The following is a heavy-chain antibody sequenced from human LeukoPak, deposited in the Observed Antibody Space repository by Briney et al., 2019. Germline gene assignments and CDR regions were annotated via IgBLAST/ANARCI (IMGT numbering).Heavy chain of an antibody. Sequence: ASVKVSCKASGYTFTSYYMHWVRQAPGQGLEWMGRIIPILGIANYAQKFQGRVTITADKSTSTAYMELSSLRSEDTAVYYCARDRRESGSWFHDYWGQGTLVTVSS. CDR1: GYTFTSYY. CDR3: ARDRRESGSWFHDY. J-gene: IGHJ4*02. D-gene: IGHD6-13*01. CDR2: IIPILGIA. V-gene: IGHV1-69*04.